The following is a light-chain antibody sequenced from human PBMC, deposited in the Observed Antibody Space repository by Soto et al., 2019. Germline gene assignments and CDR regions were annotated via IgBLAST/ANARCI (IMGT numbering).Light chain of an antibody. J-gene: IGKJ2*01. CDR2: HSS. V-gene: IGKV3-20*01. CDR1: QDISSRD. CDR3: QKYETSPYT. Sequence: EVVLTESPGTLSLSPGESASLSCRVSQDISSRDLAWYQQRPGQAPRLLIYHSSARATGIPERFSASGSGTDFTLTISRLEPEDSAVYFCQKYETSPYTFGQGTKVDIK.